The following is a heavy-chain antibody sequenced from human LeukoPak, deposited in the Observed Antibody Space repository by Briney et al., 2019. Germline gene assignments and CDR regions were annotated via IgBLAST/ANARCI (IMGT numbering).Heavy chain of an antibody. D-gene: IGHD3-22*01. V-gene: IGHV3-30-3*01. Sequence: GGSLRLSCAASGFTFSSYAMHWVRQAPGKGLEWVAVISYDGSNKYYADSVKGRFTISRDNSKNTLYLQMNSLRAEDTAVYYCARDGLQWLLHYYFDYWGQGTLVTVSS. J-gene: IGHJ4*02. CDR2: ISYDGSNK. CDR3: ARDGLQWLLHYYFDY. CDR1: GFTFSSYA.